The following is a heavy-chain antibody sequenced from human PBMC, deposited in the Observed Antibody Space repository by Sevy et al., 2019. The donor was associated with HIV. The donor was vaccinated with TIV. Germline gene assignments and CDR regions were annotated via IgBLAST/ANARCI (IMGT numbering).Heavy chain of an antibody. CDR1: GGSISSGSYY. J-gene: IGHJ4*02. CDR3: ARGNILDFDY. CDR2: IYTSGST. V-gene: IGHV4-61*02. Sequence: SETLSLTCTVSGGSISSGSYYWSWIRQPAGKGLEWIGRIYTSGSTNYNPSLKSGVTISVDTSKNQFSLKLSSVTAADTAVYYCARGNILDFDYWGQGTLVTVSS. D-gene: IGHD1-1*01.